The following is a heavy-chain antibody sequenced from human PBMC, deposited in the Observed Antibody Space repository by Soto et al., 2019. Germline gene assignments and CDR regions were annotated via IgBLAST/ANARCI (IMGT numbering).Heavy chain of an antibody. V-gene: IGHV3-30*18. Sequence: GGSLRLSCAASGFIFSSYGMHWVRQAPGRGPEWVTVISYDGTNKYYADSVKGRFTISRDNSKNTLYLQLNSLRAEDTAMYYCAKSPGRYHYDALNAFHIWGQGTMVTVSS. D-gene: IGHD3-22*01. CDR1: GFIFSSYG. J-gene: IGHJ3*02. CDR2: ISYDGTNK. CDR3: AKSPGRYHYDALNAFHI.